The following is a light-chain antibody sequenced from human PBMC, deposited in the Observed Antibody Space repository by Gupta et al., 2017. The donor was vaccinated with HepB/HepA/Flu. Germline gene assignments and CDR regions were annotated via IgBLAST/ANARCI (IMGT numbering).Light chain of an antibody. CDR2: AAS. CDR1: QSIDTY. J-gene: IGKJ1*01. Sequence: DIQMTQSPSSLSASVGDRITITCRASQSIDTYLNWYQPRPGKAPTSLIYAASNLRSGVPSRFSGSGSGTDFTLTISSLQPDDFATYYCQQSYKIPQTCGQETKVEMK. CDR3: QQSYKIPQT. V-gene: IGKV1-39*01.